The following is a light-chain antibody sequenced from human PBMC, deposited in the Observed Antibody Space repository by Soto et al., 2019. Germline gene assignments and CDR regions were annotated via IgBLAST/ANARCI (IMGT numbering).Light chain of an antibody. J-gene: IGKJ4*01. CDR3: QQYYTLPLT. Sequence: DIQMTQSPSSLYASVGDRVTFTCQASQDISIYLNWYQQKPGKAPKLLIYDAFNLEAGVPSRFSASGSGTDFTFTISSLQPEDFATYYCQQYYTLPLTFGGGTKVDIK. CDR1: QDISIY. CDR2: DAF. V-gene: IGKV1-33*01.